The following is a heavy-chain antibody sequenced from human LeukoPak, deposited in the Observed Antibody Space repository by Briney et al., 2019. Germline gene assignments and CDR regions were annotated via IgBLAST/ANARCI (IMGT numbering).Heavy chain of an antibody. CDR1: GGTFSSYA. V-gene: IGHV1-69*13. Sequence: SVKVPCKASGGTFSSYAISWVRQAPGQGLEWMGGIIPIFGTANYAQKFQGRVTITADESTSTAYMELSSLRSEDTAVYYCARDRSAAAGTPPYYFDYWGQGTLVTVSS. CDR2: IIPIFGTA. J-gene: IGHJ4*02. CDR3: ARDRSAAAGTPPYYFDY. D-gene: IGHD6-13*01.